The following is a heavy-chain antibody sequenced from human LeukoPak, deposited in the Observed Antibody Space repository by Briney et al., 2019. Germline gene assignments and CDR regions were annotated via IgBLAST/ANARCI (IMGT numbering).Heavy chain of an antibody. CDR2: IHGSGNT. Sequence: SETLSLTCTVAGASNSSWYWSWIRQPPGKGLEWIGNIHGSGNTNYNPSLKSRVTISVDTSKNQFSLKLSSVTAADTAVYYCARQWAYDSSGYFPFWGQGTLVTLSS. CDR3: ARQWAYDSSGYFPF. D-gene: IGHD3-22*01. CDR1: GASNSSWY. V-gene: IGHV4-59*08. J-gene: IGHJ4*02.